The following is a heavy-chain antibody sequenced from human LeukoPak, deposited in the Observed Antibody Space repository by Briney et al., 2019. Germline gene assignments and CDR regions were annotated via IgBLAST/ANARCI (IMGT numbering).Heavy chain of an antibody. D-gene: IGHD6-19*01. J-gene: IGHJ4*02. CDR1: GFTFSSYA. CDR3: ARDSSGRLDY. Sequence: GTSLRLSCAASGFTFSSYAMHWVRQAPGKGLEWVAVISYDGSNKYYADSVKGRFTISRDNPKNTLYLQMNSLRAEDTAVYYCARDSSGRLDYWGQGTLVTVSS. CDR2: ISYDGSNK. V-gene: IGHV3-30*04.